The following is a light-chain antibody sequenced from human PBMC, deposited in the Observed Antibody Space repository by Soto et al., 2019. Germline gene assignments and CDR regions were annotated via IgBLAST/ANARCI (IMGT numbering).Light chain of an antibody. CDR3: HHTFTPPLT. Sequence: DIQMAQSPSSLSASVGDRVTITCRASRNIDTYLSWYQQKAGKAPKLLIFATSILQSGVPSRFSGSGSGTDFTLTISSLQPEDCGTYYCHHTFTPPLTFGGGTRVEIK. CDR1: RNIDTY. CDR2: ATS. V-gene: IGKV1-39*01. J-gene: IGKJ4*01.